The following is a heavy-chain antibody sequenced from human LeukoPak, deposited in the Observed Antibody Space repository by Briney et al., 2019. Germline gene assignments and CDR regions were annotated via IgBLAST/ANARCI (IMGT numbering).Heavy chain of an antibody. CDR3: ARGRMRKGFDY. V-gene: IGHV4-34*01. J-gene: IGHJ4*02. D-gene: IGHD2-8*01. Sequence: KPSETLSLTCAVYGGSFSGYYWSWIRQPPGKGLEWIGEINHSGSTNYNPSLKSRVTISVDTSKNQFSLRLSSVTAADTAVYYCARGRMRKGFDYGGRGPLVPVSS. CDR1: GGSFSGYY. CDR2: INHSGST.